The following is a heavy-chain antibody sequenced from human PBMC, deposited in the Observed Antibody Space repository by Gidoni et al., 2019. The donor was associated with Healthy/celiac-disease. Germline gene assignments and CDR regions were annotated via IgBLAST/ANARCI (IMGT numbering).Heavy chain of an antibody. CDR3: AKARDTMVRGVITLDY. J-gene: IGHJ4*02. CDR2: ISGSGGST. CDR1: GFTFSSYA. D-gene: IGHD3-10*01. Sequence: EVQLLESGGGLVQPGGSLRLSCAASGFTFSSYAMSWVRQAPGKGLEWVSAISGSGGSTYYADSVKGRFTISRDNSKNTLYLQMNSLRAEDTAVYYCAKARDTMVRGVITLDYWGQGTLVTVSS. V-gene: IGHV3-23*01.